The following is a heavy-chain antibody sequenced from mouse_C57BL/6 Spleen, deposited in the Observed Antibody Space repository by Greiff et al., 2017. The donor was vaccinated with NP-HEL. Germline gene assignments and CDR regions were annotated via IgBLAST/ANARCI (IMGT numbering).Heavy chain of an antibody. D-gene: IGHD1-1*01. J-gene: IGHJ2*01. Sequence: QVQLKESGAELARPGASVKLSCKASGYTFTSYGISWVKQRTGQGLEWIGEIYPRSGNTYYNEKFKGKATLTADKSSSTAYMELRSLTSEDSAVYFCARGVTTVVANFDYWGQGTTLTVSS. CDR1: GYTFTSYG. CDR2: IYPRSGNT. V-gene: IGHV1-81*01. CDR3: ARGVTTVVANFDY.